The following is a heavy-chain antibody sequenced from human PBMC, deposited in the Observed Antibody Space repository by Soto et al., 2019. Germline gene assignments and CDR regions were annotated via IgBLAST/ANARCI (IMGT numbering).Heavy chain of an antibody. J-gene: IGHJ4*02. CDR3: SRLYSSGWYGPGRY. CDR1: GFTDDDYG. V-gene: IGHV3-20*04. Sequence: EVQLVESGGGVVRPGGSLRLSCAASGFTDDDYGMSWVRQAPGKGLEWVSGINWNGGSTGYADSVKGRFTISRDNAKNSLYLQMNSLRAEDTALYYCSRLYSSGWYGPGRYWGQGTLVTVSS. CDR2: INWNGGST. D-gene: IGHD6-19*01.